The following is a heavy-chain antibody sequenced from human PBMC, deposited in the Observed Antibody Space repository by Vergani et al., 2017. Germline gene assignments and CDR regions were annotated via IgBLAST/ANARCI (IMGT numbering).Heavy chain of an antibody. CDR2: ISGSGGST. Sequence: EVQLLESGGGLVQPGGSLRLSCAASGFTFSSYAMSWVRQAPGKGLEWVSAISGSGGSTYYADSVKGRFTISRDNSKNTLYLQMNSLRAEDTAVYYCAKGDYDFWSGSPFLFDYLGQGTLVTVSS. V-gene: IGHV3-23*01. CDR3: AKGDYDFWSGSPFLFDY. CDR1: GFTFSSYA. J-gene: IGHJ4*02. D-gene: IGHD3-3*01.